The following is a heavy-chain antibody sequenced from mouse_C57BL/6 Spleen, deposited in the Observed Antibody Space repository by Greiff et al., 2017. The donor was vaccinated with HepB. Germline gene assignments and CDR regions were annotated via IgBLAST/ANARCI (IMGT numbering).Heavy chain of an antibody. CDR1: GFTFSSYG. CDR2: ISSGGSYT. CDR3: ARLSTDYFDY. D-gene: IGHD4-1*02. Sequence: EVKLMESGGDLVKPGGSLKLSCAASGFTFSSYGMSWVRQTPDKRLEWVATISSGGSYTYYPDSVKGRFTISRDNAKNTLYLQMSSLKSEDTAMYYCARLSTDYFDYWGQGTTLTVSS. V-gene: IGHV5-6*01. J-gene: IGHJ2*01.